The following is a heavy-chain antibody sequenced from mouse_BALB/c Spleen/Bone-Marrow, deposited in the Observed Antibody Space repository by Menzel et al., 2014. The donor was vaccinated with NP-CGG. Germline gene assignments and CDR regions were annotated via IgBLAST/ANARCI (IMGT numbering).Heavy chain of an antibody. J-gene: IGHJ2*01. CDR3: AKDVGYDYSYYFDY. V-gene: IGHV5-6-4*01. CDR2: ISSGGHDT. CDR1: GFTFSAYS. Sequence: EVKLVESGGGLVKPGGSLKLSCAASGFTFSAYSMSWVRQTPEKRLEWVATISSGGHDTYYSESVKGRFTISRDNVKNTPYLQMDSVRSVCSAVYYSAKDVGYDYSYYFDYWGQGTPLTVSS. D-gene: IGHD2-4*01.